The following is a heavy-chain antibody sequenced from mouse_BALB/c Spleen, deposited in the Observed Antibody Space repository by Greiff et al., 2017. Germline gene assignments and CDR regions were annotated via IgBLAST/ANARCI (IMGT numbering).Heavy chain of an antibody. D-gene: IGHD2-1*01. CDR1: GYSFTGYY. CDR2: ISCYNGAT. V-gene: IGHV1S34*01. CDR3: SSSHITLYGNYDY. Sequence: LVKTGASVKISCKASGYSFTGYYMHWVKQSHGKSLEWIGYISCYNGATSYNQKFKDKATFTVDTSSSTAYMQFNSLTSEASAVYCCSSSHITLYGNYDYWGQGTTLTVSS. J-gene: IGHJ2*01.